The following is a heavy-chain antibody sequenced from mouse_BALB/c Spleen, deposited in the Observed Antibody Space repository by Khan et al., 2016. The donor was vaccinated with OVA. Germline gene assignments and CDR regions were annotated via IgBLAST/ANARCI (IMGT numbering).Heavy chain of an antibody. CDR2: VSSGGHYT. D-gene: IGHD1-1*01. Sequence: EVELVESGGDLVKPGGSLKLSCAASGFTFSTYGMSWVRQTPDKRLEWVATVSSGGHYTYYPDTVKGRFTIYRDNAKNTLYLQMSSLKSEDTAMFYCARIAYYYDSEGFAYWGQGTLVTVSA. CDR1: GFTFSTYG. CDR3: ARIAYYYDSEGFAY. J-gene: IGHJ3*01. V-gene: IGHV5-6*01.